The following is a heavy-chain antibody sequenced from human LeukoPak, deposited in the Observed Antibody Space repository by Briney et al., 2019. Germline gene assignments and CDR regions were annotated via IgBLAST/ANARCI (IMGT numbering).Heavy chain of an antibody. Sequence: QPGGSLRLSCTASGFTFSSFGMHWVRQAPGKGLEWVAVISYDGTNKYYADSVKGRFTISRDNSKNTLYVQMNSLRAEDTAVYYCAKATYSYGLPGYWGQGTLVTVSS. D-gene: IGHD5-18*01. CDR2: ISYDGTNK. CDR3: AKATYSYGLPGY. V-gene: IGHV3-30*18. CDR1: GFTFSSFG. J-gene: IGHJ4*02.